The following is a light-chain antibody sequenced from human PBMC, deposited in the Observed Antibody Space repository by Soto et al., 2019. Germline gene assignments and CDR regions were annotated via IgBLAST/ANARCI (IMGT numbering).Light chain of an antibody. J-gene: IGKJ1*01. Sequence: EIVMTHSPTTLSVSPGSRSSRSCRASQSISKNFLAWYQQKTGQAPRLLIYGASTRATGIPVRFSGSGYGTEFTLTISSMKYEDFEVYYCQQYNYWTRTFGQGTKVDIK. CDR2: GAS. V-gene: IGKV3-15*01. CDR3: QQYNYWTRT. CDR1: QSISKN.